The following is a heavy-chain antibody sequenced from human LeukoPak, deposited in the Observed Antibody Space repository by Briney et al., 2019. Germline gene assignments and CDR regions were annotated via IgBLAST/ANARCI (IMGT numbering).Heavy chain of an antibody. CDR2: IDSNSNFM. CDR3: ARDPYSGTYGNTYYYYMDV. Sequence: PGGSLRLSCAASGFTFGSYSMTWVRQAPGKGLEWVSLIDSNSNFMNYADSVKGRFTISRDNAKKSLYLEMNSLRAEDTAVYYCARDPYSGTYGNTYYYYMDVWGKGTTVTISS. V-gene: IGHV3-21*01. D-gene: IGHD1-26*01. CDR1: GFTFGSYS. J-gene: IGHJ6*03.